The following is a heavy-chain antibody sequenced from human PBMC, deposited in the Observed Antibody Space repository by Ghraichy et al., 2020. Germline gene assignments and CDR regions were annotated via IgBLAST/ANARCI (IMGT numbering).Heavy chain of an antibody. D-gene: IGHD3-10*01. V-gene: IGHV4-38-2*02. J-gene: IGHJ4*02. CDR1: GDSIISNYH. CDR3: TRDFGSGRADY. CDR2: IYYSGTT. Sequence: GSLRLSCTVSGDSIISNYHWGWIRPPPGKELEWIGSIYYSGTTYYNPSLKSRVTISVDTSKNQFSLKLTSVTAADTALYYCTRDFGSGRADYWGQGTQVTVSS.